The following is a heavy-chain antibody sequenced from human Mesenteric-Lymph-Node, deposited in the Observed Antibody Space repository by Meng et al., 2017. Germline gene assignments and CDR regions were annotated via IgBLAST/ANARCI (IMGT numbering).Heavy chain of an antibody. CDR3: AREEGGPLDR. CDR1: GGFISNNNW. J-gene: IGHJ5*02. Sequence: QLQLQESGPGLVTPSGTLSLTCDVSGGFISNNNWWSWVRQPPGKGLEWIGEIHHSGSTSYNPSLKSRVTISVDRSKNQFSLKLTSVTAADTAVYFCAREEGGPLDRWGQGTLVTVSS. CDR2: IHHSGST. D-gene: IGHD3-16*01. V-gene: IGHV4-4*02.